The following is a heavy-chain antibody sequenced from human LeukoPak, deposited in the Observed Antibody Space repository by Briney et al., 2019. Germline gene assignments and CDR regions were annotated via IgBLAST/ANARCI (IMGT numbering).Heavy chain of an antibody. V-gene: IGHV3-23*01. CDR1: GFTFSSYA. CDR3: AKDPVLRYFDWLPYFDY. CDR2: ISGGGGST. Sequence: PGGSLRLSCAASGFTFSSYAMSWVRQAPGKGLEWVSAISGGGGSTYYADSVKGRFTISRDNSKNTLYLQMNSLRAEDTAVYYCAKDPVLRYFDWLPYFDYWGQGTLVTVSS. D-gene: IGHD3-9*01. J-gene: IGHJ4*02.